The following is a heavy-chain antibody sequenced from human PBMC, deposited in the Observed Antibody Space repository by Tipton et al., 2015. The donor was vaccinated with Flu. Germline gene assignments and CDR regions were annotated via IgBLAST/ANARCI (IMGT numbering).Heavy chain of an antibody. J-gene: IGHJ4*02. D-gene: IGHD4-23*01. CDR2: IDSSSTYI. V-gene: IGHV3-21*01. CDR3: ARHSLSQSRVMVTPPGDY. Sequence: SLRLSCAASGFTFSSHSMNWVRQAPGKGLEWVSSIDSSSTYIYYADSVKGRFTISRDNAKNSLYLQMDSLRAEDTAVYYCARHSLSQSRVMVTPPGDYWGQGTLVTVSS. CDR1: GFTFSSHS.